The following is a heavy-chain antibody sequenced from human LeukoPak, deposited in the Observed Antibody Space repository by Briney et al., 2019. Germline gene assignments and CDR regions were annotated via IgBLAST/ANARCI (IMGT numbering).Heavy chain of an antibody. D-gene: IGHD5-18*01. CDR3: ARAGAGYSYDY. J-gene: IGHJ4*02. CDR2: VSYSGTT. Sequence: PSETLSLTCTVSGGSIGSYYWTWIRQPPGKGLEWIAYVSYSGTTNYIPSLKSRVTISVATSKNQFSLKLSSVTAADTAVYYCARAGAGYSYDYWGQGTLVTVSS. CDR1: GGSIGSYY. V-gene: IGHV4-59*01.